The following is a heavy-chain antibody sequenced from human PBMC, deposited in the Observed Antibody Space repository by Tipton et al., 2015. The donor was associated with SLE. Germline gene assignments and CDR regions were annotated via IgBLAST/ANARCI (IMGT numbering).Heavy chain of an antibody. V-gene: IGHV4-4*02. J-gene: IGHJ5*02. D-gene: IGHD2-2*01. CDR2: INHTGST. Sequence: TLSLTCAVSGGAISSSKWWTWVRQPSGKGLEWIGEINHTGSTNYNPSLRSRVFMSVDKSKNQFSLKLSSVTAAETAVYYCARGPLMEIGVVVTAAWFDPWGQGTLVTVSS. CDR1: GGAISSSKW. CDR3: ARGPLMEIGVVVTAAWFDP.